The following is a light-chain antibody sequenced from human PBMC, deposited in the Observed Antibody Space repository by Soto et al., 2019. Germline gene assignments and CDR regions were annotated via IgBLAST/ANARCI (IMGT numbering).Light chain of an antibody. Sequence: EIVLTQSPATLSLSPGERATLSCRASQSVSSYLAWYQQKPGQAPRLLIYDASNRATGIPARFSGSGSGTDFTHTISSIEPEDFAVYYCQQRSNWPPYTFGQGTKLAIK. CDR3: QQRSNWPPYT. V-gene: IGKV3-11*01. CDR1: QSVSSY. J-gene: IGKJ2*01. CDR2: DAS.